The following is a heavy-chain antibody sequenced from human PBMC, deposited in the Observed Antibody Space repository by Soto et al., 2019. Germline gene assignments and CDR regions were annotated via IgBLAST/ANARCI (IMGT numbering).Heavy chain of an antibody. V-gene: IGHV3-30*18. CDR2: ISYDGSNK. CDR1: GFTFSSYG. CDR3: AKDSNSWGVYYYYGMDV. J-gene: IGHJ6*02. D-gene: IGHD3-16*01. Sequence: GGSLRLSCAASGFTFSSYGMHWVRQAPGKGLEWVAVISYDGSNKYYADSVKGRFTISRDNSKNTLYLQMNSLRAEDTAVYYCAKDSNSWGVYYYYGMDVWGQGTTVTVSS.